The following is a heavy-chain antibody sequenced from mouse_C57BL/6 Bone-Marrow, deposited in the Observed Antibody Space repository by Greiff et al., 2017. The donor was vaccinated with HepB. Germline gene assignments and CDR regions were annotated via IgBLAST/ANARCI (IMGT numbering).Heavy chain of an antibody. CDR1: GYTFTDYD. CDR2: IDPETGGT. Sequence: VQLVESGAELVRPGASVTLSCKASGYTFTDYDMHWVKQTPVHGLEWIGAIDPETGGTAYNQKFKGKAILTADKSSSTAYMELRSLTSEDSAVYYCTRGTTVGGYFDVWGTGTTVTVSS. V-gene: IGHV1-15*01. CDR3: TRGTTVGGYFDV. D-gene: IGHD1-1*01. J-gene: IGHJ1*03.